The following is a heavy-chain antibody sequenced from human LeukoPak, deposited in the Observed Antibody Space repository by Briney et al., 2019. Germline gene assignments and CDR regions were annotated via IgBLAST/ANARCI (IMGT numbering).Heavy chain of an antibody. J-gene: IGHJ4*02. D-gene: IGHD6-13*01. Sequence: GGSLRLSCAASGFTFSDYYMTWIRQAPGKGLEWLSYISSTSTYTPYADSVKGRFTISRDDAKNSLYLQMNSLRADDTAVYYCARVFSIAAAGTYDYWGQGTVVTVSS. CDR2: ISSTSTYT. V-gene: IGHV3-11*05. CDR1: GFTFSDYY. CDR3: ARVFSIAAAGTYDY.